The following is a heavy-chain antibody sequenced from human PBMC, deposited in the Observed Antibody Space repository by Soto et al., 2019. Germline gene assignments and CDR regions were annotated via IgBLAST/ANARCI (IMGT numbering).Heavy chain of an antibody. CDR2: ISAYNGNT. D-gene: IGHD6-19*01. CDR3: ARDPPYSSGWYAGFDP. CDR1: GYTFTSYG. V-gene: IGHV1-18*01. J-gene: IGHJ5*02. Sequence: ASVKASCKASGYTFTSYGISWVRQAPGQGLEWMGWISAYNGNTNYAQKLQGRVTMTTDTSTSTAYMELRSLRSDDTAVYYCARDPPYSSGWYAGFDPWGQGTLVTVSS.